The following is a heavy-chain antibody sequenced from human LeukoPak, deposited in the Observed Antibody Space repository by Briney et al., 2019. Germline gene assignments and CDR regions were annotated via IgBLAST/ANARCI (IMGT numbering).Heavy chain of an antibody. CDR2: INPNSGGT. V-gene: IGHV1-2*02. J-gene: IGHJ4*02. CDR3: ARVLSRDSGSYVERLDY. D-gene: IGHD1-26*01. Sequence: ASVKVSCKASGYTFTGYYMHWVRQAPGQGLEWMGWINPNSGGTNYAQKFQGRVTTTRDTSISTAYMELSRLRSDDTAVYYCARVLSRDSGSYVERLDYWGQGTLVTVSS. CDR1: GYTFTGYY.